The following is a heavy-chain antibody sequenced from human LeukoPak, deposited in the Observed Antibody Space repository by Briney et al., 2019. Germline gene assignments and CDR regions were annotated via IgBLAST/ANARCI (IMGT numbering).Heavy chain of an antibody. V-gene: IGHV1-18*01. CDR2: ISAYSGNT. CDR3: ARDLVRNYDILTGYPLDY. D-gene: IGHD3-9*01. J-gene: IGHJ4*02. CDR1: GYTFTSYG. Sequence: GASVKVSCKASGYTFTSYGISWVRQAPGQGLEWMGWISAYSGNTNYAQKLQGRVTMTTDTSTSTAYMELRSLRSDDTAVYYCARDLVRNYDILTGYPLDYWGQGTLVTVSS.